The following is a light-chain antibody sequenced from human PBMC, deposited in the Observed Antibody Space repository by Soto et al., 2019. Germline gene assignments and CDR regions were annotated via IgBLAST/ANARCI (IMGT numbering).Light chain of an antibody. CDR3: RSYAGSNVV. Sequence: QSALTQPPSASGSPGQSVTISCTGTSSDVVGYNYVSWYQQHPGKAPKLMIYEVSKRPSGVPDRFSGSKSGNTASLTVSGRQAGDEADYYCRSYAGSNVVFGGGTKLTVL. V-gene: IGLV2-8*01. CDR2: EVS. J-gene: IGLJ2*01. CDR1: SSDVVGYNY.